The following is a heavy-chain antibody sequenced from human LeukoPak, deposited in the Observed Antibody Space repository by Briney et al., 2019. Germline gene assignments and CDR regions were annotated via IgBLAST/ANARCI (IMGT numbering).Heavy chain of an antibody. CDR2: MNPNSGNT. Sequence: GASVKVSCKASGYTFTSYDINWVRQAPGQGLEWMEWMNPNSGNTGYAQKFQGRVTMTRNTSISTAYMELSSLRSEDTAVYYCARDRGYDFWSGYLVTYYYYYGMDVWGQGTTVTVSS. CDR1: GYTFTSYD. V-gene: IGHV1-8*01. D-gene: IGHD3-3*01. CDR3: ARDRGYDFWSGYLVTYYYYYGMDV. J-gene: IGHJ6*02.